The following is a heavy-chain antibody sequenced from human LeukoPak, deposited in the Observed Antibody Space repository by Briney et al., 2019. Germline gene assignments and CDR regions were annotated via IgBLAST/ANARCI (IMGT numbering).Heavy chain of an antibody. J-gene: IGHJ4*02. CDR1: GFTFSSYG. V-gene: IGHV3-30*03. Sequence: GGSLRLSCAASGFTFSSYGMHWVRQAPGKGLEWVAVISYDGSNKYYADSVKGRFTISRDNSKNTLYLQVSSLRAEDTAVYYCAREGGFTHYDSSGPDTDFDYWGQGTLVTVSS. CDR3: AREGGFTHYDSSGPDTDFDY. D-gene: IGHD3-22*01. CDR2: ISYDGSNK.